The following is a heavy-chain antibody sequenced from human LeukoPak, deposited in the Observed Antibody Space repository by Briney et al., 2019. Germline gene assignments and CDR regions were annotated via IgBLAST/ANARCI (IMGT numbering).Heavy chain of an antibody. CDR3: AKEAVDYYDSSGYYPFDY. CDR1: GFTFSSYG. J-gene: IGHJ4*02. V-gene: IGHV3-33*06. Sequence: PGGSLRLSCAASGFTFSSYGMHWFRQAPGKGLEWVAVIWYDGSNKYYADSVKGRFTIPRDNSKNTLYLQMNSLRAEDTAVYYCAKEAVDYYDSSGYYPFDYWGQGTLVTVSS. CDR2: IWYDGSNK. D-gene: IGHD3-22*01.